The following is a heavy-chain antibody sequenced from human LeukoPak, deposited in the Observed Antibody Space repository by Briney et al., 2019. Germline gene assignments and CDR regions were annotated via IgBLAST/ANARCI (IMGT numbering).Heavy chain of an antibody. D-gene: IGHD3-10*01. J-gene: IGHJ5*02. Sequence: SVKVSCKASGGTFNSHVISWVRQAPGQGLEWMGGVIPVFGTANYAQKFQGRVTITTDESTTTAYMEMSSLRSEDTAVYYCARGDYYGSESYWHTKWFDPWGQGALVTVSS. CDR1: GGTFNSHV. V-gene: IGHV1-69*05. CDR3: ARGDYYGSESYWHTKWFDP. CDR2: VIPVFGTA.